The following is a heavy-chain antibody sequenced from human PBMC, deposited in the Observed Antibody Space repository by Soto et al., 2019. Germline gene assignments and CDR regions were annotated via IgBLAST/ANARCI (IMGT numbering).Heavy chain of an antibody. CDR3: AKDRGYSSSPDY. J-gene: IGHJ4*02. CDR1: GFTFSSYG. D-gene: IGHD6-6*01. V-gene: IGHV3-30*18. Sequence: VQLVESGGGVVQPGRSLRLSCAASGFTFSSYGMHWVRQAPGKGLEWVAVISYDGSNKYYADSVKGRFTISRDNSKNTLYLQMNSLRAEDTAVYYCAKDRGYSSSPDYWGQGTLVTVSS. CDR2: ISYDGSNK.